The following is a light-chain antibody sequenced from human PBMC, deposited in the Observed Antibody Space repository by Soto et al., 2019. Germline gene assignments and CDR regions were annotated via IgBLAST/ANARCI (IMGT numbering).Light chain of an antibody. CDR2: DVT. CDR1: SSDVGGYNY. V-gene: IGLV2-11*01. J-gene: IGLJ1*01. Sequence: QSVLTQPRSVPGSPGQSVTISCTGASSDVGGYNYVSWYQQHPGKAPKLMIYDVTKRPSGVPDRFSGSKPGSTASLTISGLQAEDEADYYCCSYAGSYTFYVFGTGTKVTVL. CDR3: CSYAGSYTFYV.